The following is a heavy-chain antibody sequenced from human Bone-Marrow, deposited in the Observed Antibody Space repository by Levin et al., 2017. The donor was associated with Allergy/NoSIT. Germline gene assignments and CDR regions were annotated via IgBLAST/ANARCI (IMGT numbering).Heavy chain of an antibody. J-gene: IGHJ2*01. CDR3: AGMPVVAGTCGYFEL. V-gene: IGHV4-61*01. Sequence: SETLSLTCTVSGGSVSSGSYYWSWFRQPPGKGLEWIGYIYNSGNTKYTPSLQSRVTISADTSETQFSLKVDSVTAADTAVYYCAGMPVVAGTCGYFELWGRGTLVIVSS. CDR1: GGSVSSGSYY. CDR2: IYNSGNT. D-gene: IGHD6-19*01.